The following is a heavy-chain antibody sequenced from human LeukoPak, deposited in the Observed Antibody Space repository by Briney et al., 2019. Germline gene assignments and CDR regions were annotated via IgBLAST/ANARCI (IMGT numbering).Heavy chain of an antibody. D-gene: IGHD5-18*01. CDR1: GFTFSSYA. V-gene: IGHV3-64*01. Sequence: GGSLRLSCAASGFTFSSYAMHWVRQAPGKGLEYVSAISSNGGSTYYANSVKGRFTISRDNSKNTLYLQMGSLRAEDMAVYYCARVVDTATFDYWGQGTLVTVSS. CDR3: ARVVDTATFDY. J-gene: IGHJ4*02. CDR2: ISSNGGST.